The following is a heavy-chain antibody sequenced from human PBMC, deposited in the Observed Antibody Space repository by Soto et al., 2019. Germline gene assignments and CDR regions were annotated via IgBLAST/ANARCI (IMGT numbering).Heavy chain of an antibody. CDR3: ARQSSAWGP. CDR2: IKSDGSET. D-gene: IGHD3-22*01. CDR1: GFTFSSYS. Sequence: GGSLRLSCAASGFTFSSYSMSWVRQAPGEGLEWVANIKSDGSETYYVDSVKGRFTISRGNAKNSLYLQMNSLRGEDTAVYYCARQSSAWGPWGQGTLVTVSS. V-gene: IGHV3-7*01. J-gene: IGHJ5*02.